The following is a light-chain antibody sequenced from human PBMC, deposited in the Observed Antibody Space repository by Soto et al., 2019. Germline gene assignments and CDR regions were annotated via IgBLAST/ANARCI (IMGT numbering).Light chain of an antibody. Sequence: EILLTQSPCTLSLSPGERATLSCRASQTVISSYLAWYQQKPGQAPRLLIYGASSRAAGIPDRFSGSGSETDFTLTIGRLEPEDSAVYYCQQYGSSPRTFGQGTKVDIK. J-gene: IGKJ1*01. CDR1: QTVISSY. CDR3: QQYGSSPRT. V-gene: IGKV3-20*01. CDR2: GAS.